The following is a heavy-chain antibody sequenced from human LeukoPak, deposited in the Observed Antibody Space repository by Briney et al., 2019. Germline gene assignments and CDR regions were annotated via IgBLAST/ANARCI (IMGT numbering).Heavy chain of an antibody. Sequence: GSLRLSCAASGFTFSSYGMHWVRQAPGKGLEWVAVISYDGSNKYYADSVKGRFTISRDNSENTLYLQMNSLRAEDTAVYYCAKWNYYDSSGYDWGQGTLVTVSS. D-gene: IGHD3-22*01. CDR2: ISYDGSNK. J-gene: IGHJ1*01. CDR3: AKWNYYDSSGYD. CDR1: GFTFSSYG. V-gene: IGHV3-30*18.